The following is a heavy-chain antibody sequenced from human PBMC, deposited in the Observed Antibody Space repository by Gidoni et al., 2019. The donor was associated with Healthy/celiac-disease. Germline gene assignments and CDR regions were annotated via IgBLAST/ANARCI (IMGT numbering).Heavy chain of an antibody. CDR3: ARDEGGIVATEFDY. CDR2: TYYSSKWYN. V-gene: IGHV6-1*01. CDR1: GDRVPSTSAA. D-gene: IGHD5-12*01. J-gene: IGHJ4*02. Sequence: QVQLQQSGPGLVKPSQTLSLTCAISGDRVPSTSAAWNWIRQSPSRGLEWLGRTYYSSKWYNDYAVSVKSRITINPDTSKNQFSLQLNSVTPEDTAVYYCARDEGGIVATEFDYWGQGTLVTVSS.